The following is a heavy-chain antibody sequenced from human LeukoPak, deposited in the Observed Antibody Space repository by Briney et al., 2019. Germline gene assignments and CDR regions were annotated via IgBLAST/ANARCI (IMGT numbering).Heavy chain of an antibody. Sequence: PGGSLRLYCAAYGFTFSGYAMHWVRQAPGKGLEWVSSISSSSSYIYYADSVKGRFTISRDNAKNSLYLQMNSLRAEDTAVYYCARADYGDYGLHRYFDYWGQGTLVTVSS. CDR3: ARADYGDYGLHRYFDY. CDR1: GFTFSGYA. CDR2: ISSSSSYI. J-gene: IGHJ4*02. D-gene: IGHD4-17*01. V-gene: IGHV3-21*01.